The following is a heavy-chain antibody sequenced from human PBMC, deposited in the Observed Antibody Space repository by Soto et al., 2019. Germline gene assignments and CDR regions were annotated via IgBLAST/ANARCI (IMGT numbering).Heavy chain of an antibody. CDR1: GFDFTNNY. CDR3: ARAGITMVRGVIIPRAYYYYYYGMDV. CDR2: MNPNSGNT. V-gene: IGHV1-8*01. D-gene: IGHD3-10*01. Sequence: GASVKVSCKPPGFDFTNNYVHWVRQATGQGLEWMGWMNPNSGNTGYAQKFQGRVTMTRNTSISTAYMELSSLRSEDTAVYYCARAGITMVRGVIIPRAYYYYYYGMDVWGQGTTVTVSS. J-gene: IGHJ6*02.